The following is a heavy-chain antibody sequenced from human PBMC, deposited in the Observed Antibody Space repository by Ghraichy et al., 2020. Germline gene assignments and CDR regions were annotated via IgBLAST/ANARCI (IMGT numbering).Heavy chain of an antibody. CDR3: AKEPQRTTAAGPIDY. CDR2: ISGRGSTT. V-gene: IGHV3-23*01. J-gene: IGHJ4*02. Sequence: GGSLRLSCAGSGFTFNSYAMNWVRQAPGKGLEWVSIISGRGSTTYYADSVKGRFTISRDNSKNILYLQMNSLRAEDTAVYYCAKEPQRTTAAGPIDYWGQGTMVTVS. D-gene: IGHD6-13*01. CDR1: GFTFNSYA.